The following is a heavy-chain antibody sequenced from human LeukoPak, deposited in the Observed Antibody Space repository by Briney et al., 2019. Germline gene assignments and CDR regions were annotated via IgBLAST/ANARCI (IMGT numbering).Heavy chain of an antibody. D-gene: IGHD6-13*01. CDR1: GGSISSYY. CDR3: ARGAAAADPADY. V-gene: IGHV4-59*01. J-gene: IGHJ4*02. CDR2: IYYSGST. Sequence: SETLSLTCTVSGGSISSYYWSWIRQPPGKGLEWIGYIYYSGSTNYNPSLKSRVTISVDTSKNQFSLKLSSVTAADTAVYYCARGAAAADPADYWGQGTLVTVS.